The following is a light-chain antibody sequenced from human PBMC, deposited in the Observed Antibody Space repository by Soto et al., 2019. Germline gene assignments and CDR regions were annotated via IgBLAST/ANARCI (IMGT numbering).Light chain of an antibody. Sequence: DIQMTQSPSSLSASVGDRVTITCRASQSISSNLTWYQQKPGKAPKLLIYAASSWQSGVPSRFSGSGSGTDFTLTISSLQPEDFASYYCQQSDSTQWTFGQGTKVEIK. CDR1: QSISSN. CDR2: AAS. CDR3: QQSDSTQWT. V-gene: IGKV1-39*01. J-gene: IGKJ1*01.